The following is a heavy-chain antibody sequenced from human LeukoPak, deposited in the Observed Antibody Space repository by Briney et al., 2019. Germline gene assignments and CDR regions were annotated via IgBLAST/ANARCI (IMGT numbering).Heavy chain of an antibody. CDR2: INHSGST. Sequence: PSETLSLTCAVYGGSFSGYYWSWIRQPPGKGLEWIGEINHSGSTNYNPPLKSRVTISVDTSKNQFSLKLSSVTAADTAVYYCARFGGPHAFDIWGQGTMVTVSS. J-gene: IGHJ3*02. D-gene: IGHD3-3*01. CDR1: GGSFSGYY. CDR3: ARFGGPHAFDI. V-gene: IGHV4-34*01.